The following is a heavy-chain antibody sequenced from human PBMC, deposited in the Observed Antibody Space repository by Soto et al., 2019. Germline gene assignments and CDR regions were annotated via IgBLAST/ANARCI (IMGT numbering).Heavy chain of an antibody. Sequence: PGGSLRLSCAASGFTFSSYAMSWVRQAPGKGLEWVSAISGSGGSPYYADSAKGRFTISRDNTKNTLYLQMNSLRAEDTDVYYCAKGHAYYFWSKALFDYWGQGTLVTVSS. J-gene: IGHJ4*02. CDR3: AKGHAYYFWSKALFDY. CDR1: GFTFSSYA. D-gene: IGHD3-3*01. V-gene: IGHV3-23*01. CDR2: ISGSGGSP.